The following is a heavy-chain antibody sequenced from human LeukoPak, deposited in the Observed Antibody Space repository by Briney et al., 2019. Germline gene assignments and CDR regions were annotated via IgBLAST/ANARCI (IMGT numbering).Heavy chain of an antibody. CDR2: INHSGST. CDR1: GGSISSSNW. V-gene: IGHV4-4*02. J-gene: IGHJ4*02. Sequence: KPSETLSLTCAVSGGSISSSNWWSWVRQPPGKGLEWIGEINHSGSTNYNPSLKSRVTISVDTSKNQFSLKLSSVTAADTAVYYCARAGRRSSIAARPVDYWGQGTLVTVSS. CDR3: ARAGRRSSIAARPVDY. D-gene: IGHD6-6*01.